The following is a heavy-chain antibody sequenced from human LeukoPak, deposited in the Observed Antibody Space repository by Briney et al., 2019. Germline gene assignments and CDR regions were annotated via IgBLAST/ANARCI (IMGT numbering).Heavy chain of an antibody. D-gene: IGHD4-17*01. CDR2: ISGSGGST. V-gene: IGHV3-23*01. Sequence: TGGSLRLSCTASGFTFGDYAMSWVRQAPGKGLEWVSAISGSGGSTYYADSVKGRFTISRDNSKNTLYLQMNSLRAEDTAVYYCAKGTTVTTGERYYFDYWGQGTLVTVPS. J-gene: IGHJ4*02. CDR3: AKGTTVTTGERYYFDY. CDR1: GFTFGDYA.